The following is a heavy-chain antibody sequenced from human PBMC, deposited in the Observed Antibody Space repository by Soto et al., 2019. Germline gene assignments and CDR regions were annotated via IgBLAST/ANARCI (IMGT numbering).Heavy chain of an antibody. J-gene: IGHJ3*02. Sequence: ASVKVSCKASGYTFPSYGISWVRQAPGQGLEWMGWISAYNGNTNYAQKLQGRVTMTTDTSTSTAYMELRSLRSDDTAVYYCARDADITMIVVVTPDAFDIWGQGTMVTVSS. V-gene: IGHV1-18*01. D-gene: IGHD3-22*01. CDR3: ARDADITMIVVVTPDAFDI. CDR2: ISAYNGNT. CDR1: GYTFPSYG.